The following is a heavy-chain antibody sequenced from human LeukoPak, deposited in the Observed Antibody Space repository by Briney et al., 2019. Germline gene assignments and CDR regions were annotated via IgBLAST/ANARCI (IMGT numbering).Heavy chain of an antibody. J-gene: IGHJ4*02. Sequence: ASVKVSCKASGYTFTGYSMHWVRQAPGQGLEWMGWINPNSGGTNYAQNFQGRVTVTRDTSISTAYMELSRLGSDDTAVYYCARGTPQGIAVYWGQGTLVTVSS. CDR2: INPNSGGT. CDR3: ARGTPQGIAVY. CDR1: GYTFTGYS. D-gene: IGHD6-19*01. V-gene: IGHV1-2*02.